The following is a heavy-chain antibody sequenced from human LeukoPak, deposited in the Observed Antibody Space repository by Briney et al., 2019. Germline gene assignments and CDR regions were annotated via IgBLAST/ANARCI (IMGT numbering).Heavy chain of an antibody. V-gene: IGHV4-59*08. CDR3: ARHAIYSGGYSYWFDP. CDR2: IYYSVNT. CDR1: GDSISSYY. D-gene: IGHD1-26*01. J-gene: IGHJ5*02. Sequence: SETLSVTCTVSGDSISSYYWSWIRQPPGKGLEWIGYIYYSVNTSYNPSLKSRVTISVDTSKNLCSLRLTSVTAADTAVYYCARHAIYSGGYSYWFDPWGLGTLVTVSS.